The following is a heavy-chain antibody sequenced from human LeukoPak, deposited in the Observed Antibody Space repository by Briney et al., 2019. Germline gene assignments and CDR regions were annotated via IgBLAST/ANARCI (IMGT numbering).Heavy chain of an antibody. CDR3: ARVSGSYFIDY. Sequence: GGSLRLSCAASGFTFSDYYMSWIRQAPGKGLEWVPYISSSSSYTNYADSVKGRFTISRDNAKNSLYLQMNSLRAEDTAVYYCARVSGSYFIDYWGQGTLVTASS. J-gene: IGHJ4*02. CDR2: ISSSSSYT. D-gene: IGHD3-10*01. CDR1: GFTFSDYY. V-gene: IGHV3-11*06.